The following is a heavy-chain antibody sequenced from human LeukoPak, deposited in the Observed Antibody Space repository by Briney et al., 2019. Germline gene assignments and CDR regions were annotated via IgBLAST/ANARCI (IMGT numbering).Heavy chain of an antibody. D-gene: IGHD5-18*01. V-gene: IGHV3-23*01. CDR3: AKATLMDTYYYYYMDV. CDR1: GFTFSSYA. Sequence: PGGSLRLSCAASGFTFSSYAMSWVRQAPGKGLEWVSAISGSGGSTYYADSVKGRFTISRDNSKNTLYLQMNSLRAEDTAVYYCAKATLMDTYYYYYMDVWGKGTTVTVSS. CDR2: ISGSGGST. J-gene: IGHJ6*03.